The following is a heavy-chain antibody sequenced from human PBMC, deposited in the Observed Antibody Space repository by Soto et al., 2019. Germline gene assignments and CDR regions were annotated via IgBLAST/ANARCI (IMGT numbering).Heavy chain of an antibody. CDR2: ISAYNGNT. CDR1: GYTFTSYG. D-gene: IGHD3-22*01. Sequence: QVQLVQSGAEVKKPGASVKVSCKASGYTFTSYGISWVRQAPGQGLEWMGWISAYNGNTNYAQKIQGRVTMTTDTSTSTAYMELRSLRSDDTAVYYCARVRETYCYDSSGYYVDYWGQGTLVTVSS. J-gene: IGHJ4*02. CDR3: ARVRETYCYDSSGYYVDY. V-gene: IGHV1-18*01.